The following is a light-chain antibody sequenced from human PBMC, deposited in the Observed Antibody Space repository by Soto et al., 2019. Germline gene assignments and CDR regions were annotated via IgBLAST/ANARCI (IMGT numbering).Light chain of an antibody. CDR1: SSNTGSNT. J-gene: IGLJ3*02. V-gene: IGLV1-44*01. CDR2: SNT. CDR3: ASWDDSLFGWV. Sequence: QSVLTQPPSASGTPGQRVTISCSGSSSNTGSNTVNWYQQLPGTAPKLLIYSNTIRPPRVPDRFSGSKSGASASLVISGLRSDDEADYFCASWDDSLFGWVFGGGTKLTV.